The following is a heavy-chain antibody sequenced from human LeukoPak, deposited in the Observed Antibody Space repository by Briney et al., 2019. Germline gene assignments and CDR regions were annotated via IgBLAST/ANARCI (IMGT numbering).Heavy chain of an antibody. CDR1: GYTFTSYA. CDR2: INAGNGNT. D-gene: IGHD3-22*01. CDR3: ARGSPPRRNYDSRGYYSYYFDY. V-gene: IGHV1-3*03. J-gene: IGHJ4*02. Sequence: GSVKVSCKASGYTFTSYAMHWERQAPGQRLEWMGWINAGNGNTKYSQEFQGRVTITRDTSASTAYMELSSLRSEDMAVYYCARGSPPRRNYDSRGYYSYYFDYWGQGTLVTVSS.